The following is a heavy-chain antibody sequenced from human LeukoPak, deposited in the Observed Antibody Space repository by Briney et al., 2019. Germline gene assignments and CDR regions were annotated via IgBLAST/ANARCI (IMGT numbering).Heavy chain of an antibody. CDR1: GGSISSSSYY. CDR3: ASSPKYGGVYFDY. D-gene: IGHD3-16*01. J-gene: IGHJ4*02. Sequence: SETLSLTCTVSGGSISSSSYYWGWIRQPPGKGLEWIGSIYYSGSTYYNPSLKSRVTISVDTPKNQFSLKLSSVTAADTAVYYCASSPKYGGVYFDYWGQGTLVTVSS. CDR2: IYYSGST. V-gene: IGHV4-39*07.